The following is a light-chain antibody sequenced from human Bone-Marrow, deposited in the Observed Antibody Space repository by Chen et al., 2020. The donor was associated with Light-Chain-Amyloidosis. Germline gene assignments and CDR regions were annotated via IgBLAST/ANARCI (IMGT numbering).Light chain of an antibody. Sequence: SYALTQPSPVSAAPGPTAPTARGGNNIRSTSVHWYQQTPGQAPLLVVYDDRDRPSGIPGRLSGSNAGNTATLTSSRVEAGDEADYCCQVWDRSSDRPVFGGGTKLTVL. CDR1: NIRSTS. CDR2: DDR. CDR3: QVWDRSSDRPV. J-gene: IGLJ3*02. V-gene: IGLV3-21*02.